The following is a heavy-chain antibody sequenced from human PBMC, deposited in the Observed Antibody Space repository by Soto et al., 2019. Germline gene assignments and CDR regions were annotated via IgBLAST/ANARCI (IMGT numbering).Heavy chain of an antibody. J-gene: IGHJ4*02. CDR2: ISGSGAYT. CDR1: GFTFGDHA. V-gene: IGHV3-23*01. D-gene: IGHD2-2*01. CDR3: AKYGCSSTSCQCDY. Sequence: PGGSLRLSCVGSGFTFGDHAMHWVRQAPGKGLEWVSAISGSGAYTYYANSVKGRFTISRDNSKNTLYLQLNSLRAEDTAVYYCAKYGCSSTSCQCDYWGQGTRVTVSS.